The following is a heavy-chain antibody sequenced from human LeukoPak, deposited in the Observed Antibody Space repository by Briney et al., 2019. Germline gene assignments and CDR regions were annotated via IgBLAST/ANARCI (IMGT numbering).Heavy chain of an antibody. CDR3: ASKDYDFWSGYSPGAFDI. CDR1: GFTFSRYT. V-gene: IGHV3-21*01. J-gene: IGHJ3*02. Sequence: GGSLRLSCAGSGFTFSRYTFNWVRQAPGKELEWVSSISSSSSYIYYADSVKGRFTISRDNAKNSLYLQMNSLRAEDTAVYYCASKDYDFWSGYSPGAFDIWGQGTMVTVSS. D-gene: IGHD3-3*01. CDR2: ISSSSSYI.